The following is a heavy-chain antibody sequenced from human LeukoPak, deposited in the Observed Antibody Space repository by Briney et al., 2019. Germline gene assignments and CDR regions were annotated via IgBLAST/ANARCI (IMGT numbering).Heavy chain of an antibody. D-gene: IGHD2-8*02. CDR1: GFTFSSYW. J-gene: IGHJ4*02. V-gene: IGHV3-74*01. CDR2: INSDGSST. CDR3: ARRGTCVTGDY. Sequence: GGSLRLSCAASGFTFSSYWMHWVRQAPGKGLVWVSRINSDGSSTSYADSVKGRFTISRDNAKNTLYLQMNSLRAEGTAVCYCARRGTCVTGDYWGQGTLVTVSS.